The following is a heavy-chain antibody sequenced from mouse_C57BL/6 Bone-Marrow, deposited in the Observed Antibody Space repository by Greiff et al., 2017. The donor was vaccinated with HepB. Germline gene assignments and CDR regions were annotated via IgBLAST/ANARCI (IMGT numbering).Heavy chain of an antibody. V-gene: IGHV5-16*01. J-gene: IGHJ1*03. D-gene: IGHD1-1*01. Sequence: EVKLVESEGGLVQPGRSMKLSCTASGFTFSDYYMAWVRQVPEKGLEWVANINYDGSSTYYLDSLKSRFIISRDNAKNILYLQMSSLKSEDTATYYCARDRDYGSRDWYFDVWGTGTTVTVSS. CDR2: INYDGSST. CDR3: ARDRDYGSRDWYFDV. CDR1: GFTFSDYY.